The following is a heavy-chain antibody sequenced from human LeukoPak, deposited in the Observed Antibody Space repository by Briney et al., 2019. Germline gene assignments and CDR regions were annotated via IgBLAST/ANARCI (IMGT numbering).Heavy chain of an antibody. V-gene: IGHV3-23*01. CDR1: GFTFSSYA. Sequence: GGSLRLSCAASGFTFSSYAMSWVRQAPGKGLEWASAISGSGGSTYYADSVKGRFTISRDNSKNTLYLQMNSLRAEDTAVYYCAKGRWLTGHYFDYWGQGTLVTVSS. D-gene: IGHD5-24*01. CDR3: AKGRWLTGHYFDY. CDR2: ISGSGGST. J-gene: IGHJ4*02.